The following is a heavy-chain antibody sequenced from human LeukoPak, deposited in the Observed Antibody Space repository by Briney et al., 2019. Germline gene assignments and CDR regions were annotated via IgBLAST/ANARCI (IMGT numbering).Heavy chain of an antibody. CDR1: GGSFSGYY. V-gene: IGHV4-34*01. Sequence: SETLSLTCAVYGGSFSGYYWSWLRQPPGKGLEWIGEINHSGSTNYNPSLKSRVTISVDTSKNQFSLKLSSVTAADTAVYYCASGGSSWTYYYYMDVWGKGTTVTVSS. CDR3: ASGGSSWTYYYYMDV. J-gene: IGHJ6*03. D-gene: IGHD6-13*01. CDR2: INHSGST.